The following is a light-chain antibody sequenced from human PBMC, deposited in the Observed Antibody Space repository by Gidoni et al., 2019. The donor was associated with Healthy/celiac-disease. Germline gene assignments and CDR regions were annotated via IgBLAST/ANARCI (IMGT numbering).Light chain of an antibody. CDR2: GAS. J-gene: IGKJ1*01. V-gene: IGKV3-15*01. CDR1: QSVSSN. CDR3: QQYNNWPRT. Sequence: EIVMTPSPATLSVSPGEKATLSCRASQSVSSNLAWYQQKPGQAPRLLFYGASTRATVIPAKFSGSGSVTEFTLTISSLQSEDFVVYYCQQYNNWPRTFGQXTKVEIK.